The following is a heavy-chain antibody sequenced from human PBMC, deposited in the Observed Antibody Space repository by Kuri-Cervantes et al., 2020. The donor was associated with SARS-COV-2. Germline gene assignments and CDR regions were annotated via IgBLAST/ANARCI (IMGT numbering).Heavy chain of an antibody. J-gene: IGHJ4*02. CDR2: ISSSSSYI. V-gene: IGHV3-21*04. Sequence: GESLKISCAASGFTFSSYSMNWVRQAPGKGLEWVSSISSSSSYIYYADSVKGRFTISRDNAKNTLYLQMNSLRAEDTAVYYCARAMVGATNIYFDYWGQGTLVTVSS. D-gene: IGHD1-26*01. CDR3: ARAMVGATNIYFDY. CDR1: GFTFSSYS.